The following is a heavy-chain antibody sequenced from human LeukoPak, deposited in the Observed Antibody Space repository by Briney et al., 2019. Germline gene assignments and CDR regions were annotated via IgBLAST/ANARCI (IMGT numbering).Heavy chain of an antibody. J-gene: IGHJ4*02. D-gene: IGHD3-16*01. Sequence: SVKVSCKASGGTFSSYAISWVRQAPGQGLGWMGGIIPIFGTANYAQKFQGRVTITTDESTSTAYMELSSLRSEDTAVYYCARSIMITFGGVYYFDYWGQGTLVTVSS. CDR2: IIPIFGTA. V-gene: IGHV1-69*05. CDR1: GGTFSSYA. CDR3: ARSIMITFGGVYYFDY.